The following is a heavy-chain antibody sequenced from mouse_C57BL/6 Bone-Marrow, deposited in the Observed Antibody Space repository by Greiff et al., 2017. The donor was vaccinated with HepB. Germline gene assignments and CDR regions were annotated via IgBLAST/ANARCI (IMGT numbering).Heavy chain of an antibody. V-gene: IGHV1-22*01. Sequence: VQLQQSGPELVKPGASVKMSCKASGYTFTDYNMHWVKQSHGKSLEWIGYINPNNGGTSYNQKFKGKATLTVNKSSSTGYMELRSLTSEDSAVYYCARGRGIYYGYDEGNYYAMVYWGQGTSVTVSS. CDR2: INPNNGGT. CDR1: GYTFTDYN. J-gene: IGHJ4*01. D-gene: IGHD2-2*01. CDR3: ARGRGIYYGYDEGNYYAMVY.